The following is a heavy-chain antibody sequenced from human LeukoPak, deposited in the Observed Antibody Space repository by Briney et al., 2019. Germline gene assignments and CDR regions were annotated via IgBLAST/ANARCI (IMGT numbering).Heavy chain of an antibody. V-gene: IGHV4-4*02. Sequence: KSSETLSLTCAVSGGSISSSNWWSWVRQPPGKGLEWIGEIYHSGSTNYNPSLKSRVTISVDKSKNQFSLKLSSVTAADTAVYYCARDNVAVGATSYYFDYWGQGTLVTVSS. CDR3: ARDNVAVGATSYYFDY. J-gene: IGHJ4*02. CDR2: IYHSGST. D-gene: IGHD1-26*01. CDR1: GGSISSSNW.